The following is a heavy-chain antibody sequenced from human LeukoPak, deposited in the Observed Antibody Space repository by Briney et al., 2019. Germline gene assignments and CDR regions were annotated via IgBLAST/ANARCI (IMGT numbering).Heavy chain of an antibody. D-gene: IGHD1-26*01. Sequence: GGSLRLSCAASGFTFSSYAMHWVRQAPGKGLEWVAVISYDGSNKYYADSVKGRFTISRDNSKNTLYLQMNSLRAEDTAVYYCARGRGGSSGSTTDYWGQGTLVTVSS. CDR3: ARGRGGSSGSTTDY. CDR2: ISYDGSNK. J-gene: IGHJ4*02. V-gene: IGHV3-30-3*01. CDR1: GFTFSSYA.